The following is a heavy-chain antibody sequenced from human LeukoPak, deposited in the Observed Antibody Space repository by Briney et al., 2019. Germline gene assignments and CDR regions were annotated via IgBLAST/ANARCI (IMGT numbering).Heavy chain of an antibody. CDR3: ASIHYYDSSGRVVGVDY. J-gene: IGHJ4*02. CDR2: INPSGGST. V-gene: IGHV1-46*01. D-gene: IGHD3-22*01. Sequence: ASVKVSCKASGYTFTSYAMDWVRRAPGQGLEWMGIINPSGGSTSYAQKFQGRVTMTRDTSTSTVYMELSSLRSEDTAVYYCASIHYYDSSGRVVGVDYWGQGTLVTVSS. CDR1: GYTFTSYA.